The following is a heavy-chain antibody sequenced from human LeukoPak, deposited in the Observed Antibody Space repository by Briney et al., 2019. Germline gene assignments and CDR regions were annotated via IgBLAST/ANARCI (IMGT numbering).Heavy chain of an antibody. CDR2: IGYSAGDT. Sequence: GGSLRLSCAASGFTVSSYAMTWVRQAPGKGLEWVSAIGYSAGDTYYADSVKGRFTISRDNSMNTLYLQMSSLRADDTALYYCAKDDDGHHHGVDHWGQGALVTISS. CDR3: AKDDDGHHHGVDH. D-gene: IGHD4-17*01. J-gene: IGHJ4*02. V-gene: IGHV3-23*01. CDR1: GFTVSSYA.